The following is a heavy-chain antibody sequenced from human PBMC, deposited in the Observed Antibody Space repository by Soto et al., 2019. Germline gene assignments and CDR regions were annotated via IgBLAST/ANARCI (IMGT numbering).Heavy chain of an antibody. CDR1: GYSISSGYY. CDR2: IYHSGNT. Sequence: SETLSLTCAVSGYSISSGYYCGWIRQPPGKGLEWIGSIYHSGNTYYNPSLKSRVTISVDTSKNHFSLKLSSVTAADTAVYYCARARIVVAGTIVDYWGQGALVTVSS. J-gene: IGHJ4*02. V-gene: IGHV4-38-2*01. CDR3: ARARIVVAGTIVDY. D-gene: IGHD6-19*01.